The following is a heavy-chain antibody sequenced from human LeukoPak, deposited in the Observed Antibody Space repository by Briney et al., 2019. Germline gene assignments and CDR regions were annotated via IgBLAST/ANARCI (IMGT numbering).Heavy chain of an antibody. V-gene: IGHV3-30*02. CDR1: GFTFSNYG. CDR3: AKASYSGYDPIDS. J-gene: IGHJ4*02. CDR2: IHYDGSNK. Sequence: GGSLRLSCAASGFTFSNYGMHWVRQAPGKGLEWVTFIHYDGSNKYYTDSVKGRFAISRDISKNTLYLQMNSLRAEDTAVHFCAKASYSGYDPIDSWGQGTLVTVSS. D-gene: IGHD5-12*01.